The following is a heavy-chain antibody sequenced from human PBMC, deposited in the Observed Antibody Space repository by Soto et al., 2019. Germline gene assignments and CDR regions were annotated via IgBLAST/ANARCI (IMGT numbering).Heavy chain of an antibody. CDR1: GGSISSSSYF. J-gene: IGHJ4*01. CDR3: ARNYYDGGGLLY. D-gene: IGHD3-22*01. V-gene: IGHV4-39*01. Sequence: PSETLSLTCTVSGGSISSSSYFWVWIRQPPGEGLEWIGSLCCSGSTYYNPSLKSRVTISVDTSENQFSLKLNSVTAADTAVYFCARNYYDGGGLLYWGQGTLVTVSS. CDR2: LCCSGST.